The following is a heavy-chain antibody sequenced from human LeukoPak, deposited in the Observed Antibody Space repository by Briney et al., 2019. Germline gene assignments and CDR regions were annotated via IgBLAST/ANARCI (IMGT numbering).Heavy chain of an antibody. V-gene: IGHV5-51*01. CDR3: ARQCCMVGGTIDY. J-gene: IGHJ4*02. Sequence: GESLQISCKGSGYSFTSYWIGWVRQMPGKGLEWMGIIYPGDSDTRYSPSFQGQVTISADKSISTAYLQWSSLKASDTAMYYCARQCCMVGGTIDYWGQGTLVTVSS. CDR2: IYPGDSDT. CDR1: GYSFTSYW. D-gene: IGHD1-26*01.